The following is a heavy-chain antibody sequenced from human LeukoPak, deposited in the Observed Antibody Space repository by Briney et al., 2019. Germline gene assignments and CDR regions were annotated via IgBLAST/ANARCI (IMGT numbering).Heavy chain of an antibody. CDR1: GGTFSSYA. V-gene: IGHV1-69*04. J-gene: IGHJ6*02. CDR2: IIPILGIA. Sequence: GASVKVSCKASGGTFSSYAISWVRQAPGQGLEWMGRIIPILGIANYAQKFQGRVTITADKSTSTAYMELSSLRSEDTAVYYCAGESYSSSWYGFHYYYYYGMDVWGQGTTVTVSS. D-gene: IGHD6-13*01. CDR3: AGESYSSSWYGFHYYYYYGMDV.